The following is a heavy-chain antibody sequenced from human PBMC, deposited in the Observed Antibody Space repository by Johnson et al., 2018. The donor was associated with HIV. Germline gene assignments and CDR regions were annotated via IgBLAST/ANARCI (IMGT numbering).Heavy chain of an antibody. CDR3: ARSFGVTTPGAFDI. CDR2: ISYDGSNK. CDR1: GFTFSSYG. J-gene: IGHJ3*02. D-gene: IGHD3-3*01. Sequence: VESGGGVVQPGRSLRLSCTASGFTFSSYGMHWVRQAPGKGLEWVAVISYDGSNKYYADSVKGPFTISRDNSKNTLYLQMTSLRAEDTAVYYCARSFGVTTPGAFDIWGQGTMVTVSS. V-gene: IGHV3-30*19.